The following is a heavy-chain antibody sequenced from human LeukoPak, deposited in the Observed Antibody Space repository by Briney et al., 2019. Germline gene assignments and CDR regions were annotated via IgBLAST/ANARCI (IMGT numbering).Heavy chain of an antibody. CDR3: ARCLIVGAIDDAFDI. J-gene: IGHJ3*02. Sequence: GESLKISCKGSGYSFTSYWIGWVRQMPGKGLEWMGIIYPGDSDTRYSPSFQGQVTISADKSISTAYLQWSSLKASDTAMYYCARCLIVGAIDDAFDIWGQGTMVTVSS. CDR1: GYSFTSYW. D-gene: IGHD1-26*01. CDR2: IYPGDSDT. V-gene: IGHV5-51*01.